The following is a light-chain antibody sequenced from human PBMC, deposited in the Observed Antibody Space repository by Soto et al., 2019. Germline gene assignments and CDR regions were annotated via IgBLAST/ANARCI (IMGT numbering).Light chain of an antibody. V-gene: IGKV3-15*01. CDR1: QSLGRH. CDR3: QQYSNWPPWT. CDR2: RAS. J-gene: IGKJ1*01. Sequence: EIVMTQSPATLAVSPGDTDTLSCSASQSLGRHLAWYQQTPGQGPRLLIFRASSRATGVPARFSASGSGTEFTLTISGLQSEDFAIYYCQQYSNWPPWTFGPGTKVEIK.